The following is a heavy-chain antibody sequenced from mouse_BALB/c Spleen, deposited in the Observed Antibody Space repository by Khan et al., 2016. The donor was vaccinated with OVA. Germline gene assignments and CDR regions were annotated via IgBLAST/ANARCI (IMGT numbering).Heavy chain of an antibody. Sequence: QVQLKESGAELAKPGASVKMSCKASGYTFTSYWMHWVKQRPGQGLEWIGYINPSTDYTDYNQKFKDTATLTVDKSSSTAYMQLTSLTSEDSAVYYCVNHGSSSAWFTYWGQGSLVTVSA. D-gene: IGHD1-1*01. CDR3: VNHGSSSAWFTY. CDR2: INPSTDYT. J-gene: IGHJ3*01. V-gene: IGHV1-7*01. CDR1: GYTFTSYW.